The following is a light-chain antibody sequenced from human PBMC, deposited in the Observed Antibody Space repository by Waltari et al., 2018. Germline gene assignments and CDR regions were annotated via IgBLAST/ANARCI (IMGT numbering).Light chain of an antibody. CDR2: DVS. V-gene: IGLV2-11*01. CDR1: SGDVADYNY. Sequence: QSALTQPRSVSGSPGQSVTLSCPGTSGDVADYNYVPWSQEQPGKAPRLTIYDVSERPSGVPDRFSASKSGNTASLTISGLQAEDEGSYHCCSRAGSSVVFGGGTKLTVL. J-gene: IGLJ2*01. CDR3: CSRAGSSVV.